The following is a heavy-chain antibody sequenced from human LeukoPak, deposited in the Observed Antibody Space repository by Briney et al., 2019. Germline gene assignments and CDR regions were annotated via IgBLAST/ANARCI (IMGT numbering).Heavy chain of an antibody. CDR2: INAGNGNT. J-gene: IGHJ6*02. D-gene: IGHD2-15*01. V-gene: IGHV1-3*01. CDR1: GYTFTSYA. Sequence: ASVKVSCKASGYTFTSYAMHWVRQAPGQRLEWMGWINAGNGNTKYSQRFQGRVTITRDTSASTAYMELRSLRSDDTAVYYCARMYCSRGSCYPLFYYYAMDVWGQGTTATVSS. CDR3: ARMYCSRGSCYPLFYYYAMDV.